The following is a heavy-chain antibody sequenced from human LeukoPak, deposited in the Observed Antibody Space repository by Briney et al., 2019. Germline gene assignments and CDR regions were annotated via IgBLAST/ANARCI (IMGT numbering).Heavy chain of an antibody. CDR1: GGTFSSYA. CDR2: IIPIFGTA. Sequence: ASVKVSCKASGGTFSSYAISWVRQAPGQGLEWMGGIIPIFGTANYAQKFQGRVTITTDESTSTAYMELSSLRSEDTAVYYCARTIFGVVMNYYYYYMDVWGKGTTVTVSS. CDR3: ARTIFGVVMNYYYYYMDV. J-gene: IGHJ6*03. D-gene: IGHD3-3*01. V-gene: IGHV1-69*05.